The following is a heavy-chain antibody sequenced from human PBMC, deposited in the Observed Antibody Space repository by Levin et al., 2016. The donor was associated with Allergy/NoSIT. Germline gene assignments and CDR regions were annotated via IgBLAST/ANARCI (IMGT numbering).Heavy chain of an antibody. J-gene: IGHJ4*02. V-gene: IGHV3-73*01. CDR2: IRSQRYGSAA. CDR1: GFTFSVSA. Sequence: GGSLRLSCAGSGFTFSVSAIQWVRQASGKGLEWVGRIRSQRYGSAASYATSLRDRTTISRDDSKNTAYLEMHSVITEDTAVYYCVVTTITFPQPQWGQGTQVTVSS. CDR3: VVTTITFPQPQ. D-gene: IGHD1-14*01.